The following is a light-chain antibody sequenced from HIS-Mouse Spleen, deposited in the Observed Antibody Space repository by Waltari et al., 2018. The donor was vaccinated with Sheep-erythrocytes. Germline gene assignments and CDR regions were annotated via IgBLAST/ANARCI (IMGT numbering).Light chain of an antibody. CDR3: CSYAGSYNYV. CDR2: DVS. V-gene: IGLV2-11*02. CDR1: SSDVGGYNY. Sequence: QSALTQPRSVSGSPGQSVNISCTGTSSDVGGYNYVSWYQQHPGKAPKLMIYDVSKRPSGVPDRFSGSKSGNTASLTISGLQAEDEADYYCCSYAGSYNYVFGTGTKVTVL. J-gene: IGLJ1*01.